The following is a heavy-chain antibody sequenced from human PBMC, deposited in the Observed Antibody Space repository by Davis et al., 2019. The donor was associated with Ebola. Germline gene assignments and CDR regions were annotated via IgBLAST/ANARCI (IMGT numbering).Heavy chain of an antibody. J-gene: IGHJ5*02. CDR2: VSYSGGMYSKSM. CDR3: ARVDYDFWSGYNWFDP. V-gene: IGHV4-39*07. CDR1: GGSIRSSSYY. Sequence: SETLSLTCSVSGGSIRSSSYYWDWIRQPPGKGLEWIGSVSYSGGMYSKSMYYNPSLKSRVTISVDTSKNQFSLKLSSVTAADTAVYYCARVDYDFWSGYNWFDPWGQGTLVTVSS. D-gene: IGHD3-3*01.